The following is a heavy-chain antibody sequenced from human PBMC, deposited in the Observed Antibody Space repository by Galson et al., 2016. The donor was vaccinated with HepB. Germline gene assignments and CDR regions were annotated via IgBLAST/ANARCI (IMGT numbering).Heavy chain of an antibody. CDR1: GFTFSDHA. V-gene: IGHV3-23*01. D-gene: IGHD1-1*01. CDR2: VSDRGDSK. Sequence: SLRLSCAASGFTFSDHAMSWVRQPPGKGLEWVSTVSDRGDSKYYADVVKGRFTISRDNSKNTVFLQIDSLRAEDTGVFYCAEMRRLDAFEIWGQGTMVTVSS. J-gene: IGHJ3*02. CDR3: AEMRRLDAFEI.